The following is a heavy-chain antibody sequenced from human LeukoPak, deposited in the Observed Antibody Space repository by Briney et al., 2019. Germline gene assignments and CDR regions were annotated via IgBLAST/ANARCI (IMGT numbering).Heavy chain of an antibody. CDR2: ISSSSSYI. V-gene: IGHV3-21*01. D-gene: IGHD6-6*01. Sequence: GXLXLSCAXXXXXXSXXSMXXXRXAPXXXXXXXXSISSSSSYIYYADSVKGRFTISRDNAKNSLYLQMNSLRAEDTAVYYCARASRGQLEDYFDYWGQGTLVTVSS. J-gene: IGHJ4*02. CDR1: XXXXSXXS. CDR3: ARASRGQLEDYFDY.